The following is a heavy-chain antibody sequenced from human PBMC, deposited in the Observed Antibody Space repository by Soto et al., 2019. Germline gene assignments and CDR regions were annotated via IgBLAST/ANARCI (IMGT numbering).Heavy chain of an antibody. CDR1: GFTFSTYA. CDR2: IDNSGGIT. V-gene: IGHV3-23*05. CDR3: AKGGYNYGFLFDC. Sequence: PGGSLRLSCAAYGFTFSTYAMSWVRQAPGKGLEWVSTIDNSGGITYYADSVKGRFTISRDNSKNTLYLQMNSLRAEDTAVYYCAKGGYNYGFLFDCWGQGTLVTVS. J-gene: IGHJ4*02. D-gene: IGHD5-18*01.